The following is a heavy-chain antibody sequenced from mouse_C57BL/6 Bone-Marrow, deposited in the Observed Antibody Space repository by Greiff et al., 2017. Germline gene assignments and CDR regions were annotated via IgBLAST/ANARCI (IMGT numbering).Heavy chain of an antibody. CDR2: FHPYNDDT. D-gene: IGHD5-1*01. Sequence: QVQLQQSGAELVKPGASVKMSCKASGYTFTTYPIEWMKQNHGKSLEWIGNFHPYNDDTTYNEKFKGKATLTVEKSSNTVYLELSRLTSDDSAVYYCARSSTFFDYFDDWGQGTTLTGSS. CDR1: GYTFTTYP. J-gene: IGHJ2*01. CDR3: ARSSTFFDYFDD. V-gene: IGHV1-47*01.